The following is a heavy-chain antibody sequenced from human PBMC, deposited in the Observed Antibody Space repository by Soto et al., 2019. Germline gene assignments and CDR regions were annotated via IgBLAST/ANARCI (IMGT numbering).Heavy chain of an antibody. Sequence: GASVKVSCKASGYTFTSYYMHWVRQAPGQGLEWMGIINPSGGSTSYAQKFQGRVTMTRDTSTSTVYMELSSLRSEDTAVYYCARDGIAAAGTLYYYYGMDVWGRGTTVTVSS. J-gene: IGHJ6*02. CDR2: INPSGGST. CDR1: GYTFTSYY. V-gene: IGHV1-46*01. CDR3: ARDGIAAAGTLYYYYGMDV. D-gene: IGHD6-13*01.